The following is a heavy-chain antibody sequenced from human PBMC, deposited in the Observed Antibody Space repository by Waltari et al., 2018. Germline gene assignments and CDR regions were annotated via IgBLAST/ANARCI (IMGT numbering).Heavy chain of an antibody. Sequence: QVQLVESGGGVVQPGRSLRLSCAASGFTFSSYAMHWVRQAPGKGLEWVAVISYDGSNKYYAASVKGRFTISRDNSKNTLYLQMNSLRAEDTAVYYCARDGLNDAFDIWGQGTMVTVSS. J-gene: IGHJ3*02. CDR1: GFTFSSYA. CDR2: ISYDGSNK. CDR3: ARDGLNDAFDI. V-gene: IGHV3-30*01.